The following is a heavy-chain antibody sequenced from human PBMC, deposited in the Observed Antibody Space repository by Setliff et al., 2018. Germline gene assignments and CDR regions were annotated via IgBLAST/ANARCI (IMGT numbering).Heavy chain of an antibody. J-gene: IGHJ6*02. CDR2: ISAYNGNT. CDR1: GYTFTSYA. CDR3: ARARYSSSWYDYYYYYGMDV. Sequence: ASVKVSCKASGYTFTSYAISWVRQAPGQGLEWMGWISAYNGNTNYAQKLQGRVTMTTDTSTSTAYMELRSLRSDDTAVYYCARARYSSSWYDYYYYYGMDVWGQGTTVTAP. V-gene: IGHV1-18*01. D-gene: IGHD6-13*01.